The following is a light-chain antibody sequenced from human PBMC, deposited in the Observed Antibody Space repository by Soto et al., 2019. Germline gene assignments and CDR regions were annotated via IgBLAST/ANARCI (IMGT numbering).Light chain of an antibody. CDR3: QQSYSTPT. Sequence: AIRMTQSPSSFSASTGDRVTITCRASQGISSYLAWYQQKPGKAPKLLIYAASTLQSGVPSRFSGSGSGTDFTLTISSLQPEDFATYYCQQSYSTPTFGPGTKVDIK. CDR2: AAS. J-gene: IGKJ3*01. CDR1: QGISSY. V-gene: IGKV1-8*01.